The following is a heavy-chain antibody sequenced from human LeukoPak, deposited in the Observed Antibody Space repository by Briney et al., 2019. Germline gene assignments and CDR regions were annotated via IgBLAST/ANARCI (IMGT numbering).Heavy chain of an antibody. Sequence: PSETLSLTCSVSGGSVSSGISYWSWLRQPPGKGLEWIGYIYHSGSTNYSPSLKSRVTISLDTSKNQFSLSLSSVTAADTAVYYCARDRPYYFGSGSYYDGFDSWGQGTLVTVSS. CDR2: IYHSGST. D-gene: IGHD3-10*01. V-gene: IGHV4-61*01. CDR3: ARDRPYYFGSGSYYDGFDS. J-gene: IGHJ4*02. CDR1: GGSVSSGISY.